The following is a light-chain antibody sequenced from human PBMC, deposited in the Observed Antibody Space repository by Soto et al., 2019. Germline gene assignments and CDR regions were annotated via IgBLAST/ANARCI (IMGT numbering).Light chain of an antibody. V-gene: IGKV3-15*01. J-gene: IGKJ2*01. CDR2: GVS. CDR3: QQYNSCPPVI. CDR1: ESLSSK. Sequence: EIVMTQSPATLSVSPGERATLSCRASESLSSKLAWYQQKPGQVPRRLIYGVSTSAIGVPARVSGSGSGTEFTLTISSLQSEDVAAYYCQQYNSCPPVIFGQGTKLEIK.